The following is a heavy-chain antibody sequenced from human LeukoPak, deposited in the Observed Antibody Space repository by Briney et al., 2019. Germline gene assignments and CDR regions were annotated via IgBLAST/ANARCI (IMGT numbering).Heavy chain of an antibody. J-gene: IGHJ4*02. V-gene: IGHV3-23*01. CDR1: GGSFSGYY. D-gene: IGHD3-10*01. Sequence: PSETLSLTCAVYGGSFSGYYWSWIRQAPGKGLEWVSAISGSGGSTYYADSVKGRFTISRDNSKNTLYLQMNSLRAEDTAVYYCAKIMVRGIDYWGQGTLVTVSS. CDR2: ISGSGGST. CDR3: AKIMVRGIDY.